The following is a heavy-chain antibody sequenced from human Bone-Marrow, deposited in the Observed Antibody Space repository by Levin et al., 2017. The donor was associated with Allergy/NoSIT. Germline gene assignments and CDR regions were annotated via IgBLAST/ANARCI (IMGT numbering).Heavy chain of an antibody. J-gene: IGHJ4*02. CDR2: IWYDGSNK. V-gene: IGHV3-33*01. D-gene: IGHD3-22*01. CDR1: GFTFSSYG. CDR3: ARVGYSVSSGYFDY. Sequence: PGGSLRLSCAASGFTFSSYGMHWVRQAPGKGLEWVAVIWYDGSNKYYADSVKGRFTISRDNSKNTLYLQMNSLRAGDTAVYYCARVGYSVSSGYFDYWGQGTLVTVSS.